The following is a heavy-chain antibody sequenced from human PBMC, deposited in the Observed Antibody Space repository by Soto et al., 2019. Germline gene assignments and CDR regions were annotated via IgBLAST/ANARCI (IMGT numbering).Heavy chain of an antibody. CDR2: IVPLPGTT. J-gene: IGHJ3*01. D-gene: IGHD6-19*01. Sequence: QVQLVQSGAAVRKPGSSVKVSCKASGGTFTKYAITWVRQVPRQGLEWMGGIVPLPGTTNYAQNFRGRVTISAGESTSTAYLELSSLTSQHTALYYCASRVGGLGGSSGWPDYAFDVWGQGTMVIGSS. CDR1: GGTFTKYA. CDR3: ASRVGGLGGSSGWPDYAFDV. V-gene: IGHV1-69*01.